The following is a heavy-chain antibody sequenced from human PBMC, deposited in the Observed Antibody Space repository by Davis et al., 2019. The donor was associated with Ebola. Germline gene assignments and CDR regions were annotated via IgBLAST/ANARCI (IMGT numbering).Heavy chain of an antibody. CDR3: ARQSAGGSTGHYFDY. D-gene: IGHD2-2*01. CDR1: GYTFTNYW. CDR2: IYPGDSDT. J-gene: IGHJ4*02. Sequence: GESLKISCKGSGYTFTNYWIGWVRQMPGKGLEWMGIIYPGDSDTRYSPSFQGQVTISADKSVSTAYLQWSSLKASDSAMYYCARQSAGGSTGHYFDYWGQGTLVTVSS. V-gene: IGHV5-51*01.